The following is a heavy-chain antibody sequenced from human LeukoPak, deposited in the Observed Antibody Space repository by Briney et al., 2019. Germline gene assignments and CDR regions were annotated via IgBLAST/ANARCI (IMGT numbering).Heavy chain of an antibody. Sequence: GGSLRLSCAASGFTVSAYYMNWFRQAPGRGLEWASLLYSDGTTYYSDSVKGRFTISRDNSKNTLLLQMNSLRAEDTAVYYCARDRAATEVWVELDPWGQGTLVTVSS. CDR1: GFTVSAYY. V-gene: IGHV3-66*02. CDR3: ARDRAATEVWVELDP. D-gene: IGHD1-26*01. J-gene: IGHJ5*02. CDR2: LYSDGTT.